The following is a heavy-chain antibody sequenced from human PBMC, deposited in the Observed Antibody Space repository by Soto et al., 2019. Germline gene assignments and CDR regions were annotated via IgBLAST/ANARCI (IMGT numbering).Heavy chain of an antibody. CDR3: VQTTGWPGFDF. Sequence: EVQLVESGGGVIQPGGSLRLSCAASGFAVSSKYMTWVRQAPGKGLEWVSVIYGGGTTYYADSVKGRFTISRDTSKNTLYLQMHSLRAEDTAVYYCVQTTGWPGFDFWGQGTRVTVSS. J-gene: IGHJ4*02. CDR2: IYGGGTT. CDR1: GFAVSSKY. D-gene: IGHD6-19*01. V-gene: IGHV3-53*01.